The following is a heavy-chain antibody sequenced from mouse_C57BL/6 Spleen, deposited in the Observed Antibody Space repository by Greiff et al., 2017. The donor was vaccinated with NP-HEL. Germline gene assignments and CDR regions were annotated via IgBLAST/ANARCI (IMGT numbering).Heavy chain of an antibody. Sequence: QVQLQQPGAELVKPGASVKLSCKASGYTFTSYWMHWVKQRPGRGLEWIGRIDPSSGGTKYNEKFKSKATLTVDKPSSTAYMQLSSLTSEDSAVYYCAREGYDYDVDYWGKGTTLTVSS. CDR3: AREGYDYDVDY. CDR1: GYTFTSYW. V-gene: IGHV1-72*01. D-gene: IGHD2-4*01. J-gene: IGHJ2*01. CDR2: IDPSSGGT.